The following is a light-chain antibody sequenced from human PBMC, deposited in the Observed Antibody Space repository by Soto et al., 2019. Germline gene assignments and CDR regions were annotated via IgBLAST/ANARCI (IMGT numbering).Light chain of an antibody. V-gene: IGKV3-15*01. CDR3: QHYYNWPRT. CDR2: GAS. J-gene: IGKJ1*01. CDR1: QSLRSS. Sequence: VITQSPSTLSLSPLERSTLSCRASQSLRSSLAWYQQKPGQAPRLLIYGASTRATGIPARFSGSGSGTEFTLTISSLQSEDFAVYYCQHYYNWPRTFGQGTKVDIK.